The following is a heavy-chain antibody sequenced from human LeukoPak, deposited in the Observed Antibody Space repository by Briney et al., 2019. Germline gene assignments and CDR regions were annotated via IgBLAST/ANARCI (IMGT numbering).Heavy chain of an antibody. D-gene: IGHD3-10*01. V-gene: IGHV1-24*01. CDR2: FDPEDGET. J-gene: IGHJ4*02. CDR1: GYTLTELS. CDR3: ATLPFMAMVRGAHDY. Sequence: GASVKVSCKVSGYTLTELSMHWVRQAPGKGLEWMGGFDPEDGETIYAQKFQGRVTMTEDTSTDTAYMELSSLRSEDTAVYYCATLPFMAMVRGAHDYWGQGTLVTVSS.